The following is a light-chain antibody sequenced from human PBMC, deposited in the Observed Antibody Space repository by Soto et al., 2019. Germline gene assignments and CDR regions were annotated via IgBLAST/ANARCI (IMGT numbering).Light chain of an antibody. CDR1: ESISRH. J-gene: IGKJ5*01. CDR3: QQSYSTLSLT. V-gene: IGKV1-39*01. CDR2: AAS. Sequence: DIQMTQSPSSLSASVGDRVTITCRASESISRHLNWYQQKPGKAPNLLIYAASSLQNGVPSRFSGSGSGTDFTLTIINLQPEDVATYYCQQSYSTLSLTLGQGTRLEIE.